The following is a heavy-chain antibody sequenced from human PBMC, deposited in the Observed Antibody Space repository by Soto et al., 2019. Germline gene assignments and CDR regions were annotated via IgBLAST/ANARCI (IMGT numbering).Heavy chain of an antibody. CDR2: IITSGDYT. CDR3: AKAGYYNDRSRYYYFDQ. J-gene: IGHJ4*02. Sequence: EVQLLESGGGLVQPGGSLRLSCEASGFTFNIYAMNWVRQAPGKGLEWVLTIITSGDYTNYADSVTGRFTISRDNSKNTVSQQLNSLRSEDTAVYYCAKAGYYNDRSRYYYFDQWGQGTLVTVSS. D-gene: IGHD3-22*01. CDR1: GFTFNIYA. V-gene: IGHV3-23*01.